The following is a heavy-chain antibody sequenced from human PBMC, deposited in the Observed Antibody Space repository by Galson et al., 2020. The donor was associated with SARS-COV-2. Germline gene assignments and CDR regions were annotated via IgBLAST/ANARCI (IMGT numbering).Heavy chain of an antibody. V-gene: IGHV2-70*11. CDR1: GFSLSTSGMC. J-gene: IGHJ6*03. D-gene: IGHD2-2*01. CDR2: IDWADDK. Sequence: SGPTLVKPSHTLTLPCTFSGFSLSTSGMCVSWIRQPPGKALAWLARIDWADDKYYSPSLKTRLTNSKDTSKNQVVLTMTNMDPVDTATYYCARTEWYQLLGYYMDVWGKGTTVTVSS. CDR3: ARTEWYQLLGYYMDV.